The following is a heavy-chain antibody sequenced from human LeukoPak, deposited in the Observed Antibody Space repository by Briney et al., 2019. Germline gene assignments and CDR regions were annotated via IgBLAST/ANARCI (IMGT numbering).Heavy chain of an antibody. CDR3: ARVFWNDGISLFDY. D-gene: IGHD1-1*01. CDR2: ISAYNGNT. J-gene: IGHJ4*02. V-gene: IGHV1-18*01. CDR1: GGTFSSYG. Sequence: ASVKVSCKASGGTFSSYGISWVRQAPGQGLEWMGWISAYNGNTNYAQKLQGRVTMTTDTSTSTAYMELRSLRSDDTAVYYCARVFWNDGISLFDYWGQGTLVTVSS.